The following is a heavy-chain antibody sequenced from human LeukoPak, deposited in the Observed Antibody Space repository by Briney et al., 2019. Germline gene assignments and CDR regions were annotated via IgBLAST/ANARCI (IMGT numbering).Heavy chain of an antibody. CDR2: MSSTSNDI. CDR3: ARVGYYDFWSGKNYMDV. V-gene: IGHV3-21*06. CDR1: GFSFSTYS. Sequence: GWSLRLSCAASGFSFSTYSMNWVRQAPGKGLEWVSSMSSTSNDIFYADSLKGRFTISRDNAENSLYLQMNSLRAQDTAVYYCARVGYYDFWSGKNYMDVWGKGTTVTVSS. J-gene: IGHJ6*03. D-gene: IGHD3-3*01.